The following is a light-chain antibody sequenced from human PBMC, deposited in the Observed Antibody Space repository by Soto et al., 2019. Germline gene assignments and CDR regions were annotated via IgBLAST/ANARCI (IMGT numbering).Light chain of an antibody. CDR2: KVS. CDR1: QSLVHSDGNTY. V-gene: IGKV2-30*02. Sequence: DVVMTQSPLSLPVTLGQPASISCRSSQSLVHSDGNTYLNWFQQRPGQSPRRLIYKVSNRDSRVPDRVSGSGSGTDFTLKISRVEAEDVGTYYCMQGTHWPWTFGQGTKVEIK. CDR3: MQGTHWPWT. J-gene: IGKJ1*01.